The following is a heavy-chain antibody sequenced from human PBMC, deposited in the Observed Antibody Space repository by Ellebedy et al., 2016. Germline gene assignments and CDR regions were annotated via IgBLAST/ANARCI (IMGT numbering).Heavy chain of an antibody. V-gene: IGHV3-21*01. J-gene: IGHJ4*02. D-gene: IGHD3-22*01. CDR2: ISNKADYR. CDR3: ARDLYYYEIATLVD. Sequence: GESLKISCAASGFTFSSFTMNWVRQAPGKGLEWVSSISNKADYRYYADSVKGRFTISRDNARNSLDLQMNSLIAEDTAVYYCARDLYYYEIATLVDWGQGTLVTVSS. CDR1: GFTFSSFT.